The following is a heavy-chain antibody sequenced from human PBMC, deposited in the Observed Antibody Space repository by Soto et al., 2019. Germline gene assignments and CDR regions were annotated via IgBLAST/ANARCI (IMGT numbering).Heavy chain of an antibody. CDR1: GYSISSGYY. Sequence: SETLSLTCAVSGYSISSGYYWGWIRQPPGKGLEWIGSIYHSGSTYYNPSLKSRVTISVGTSKNQFSLKLSSVTAADTAVYYCARAILLLQGDGVAFLEWYYDYYGMDVWGQGTTVTVSS. D-gene: IGHD3-3*02. J-gene: IGHJ6*02. CDR2: IYHSGST. CDR3: ARAILLLQGDGVAFLEWYYDYYGMDV. V-gene: IGHV4-38-2*01.